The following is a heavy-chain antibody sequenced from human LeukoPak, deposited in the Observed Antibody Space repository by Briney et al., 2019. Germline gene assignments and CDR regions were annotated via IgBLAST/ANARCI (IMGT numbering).Heavy chain of an antibody. Sequence: SETLSLTCAVYGGTFSGYYWSWIRQPPGKGLEWIGEINHSGSTNYNPSLKSRVTISLDTSKNQFSLKLSSVTAADTAVYYCARTKARYYYYGMDVWGQGTTVTVSS. J-gene: IGHJ6*02. CDR3: ARTKARYYYYGMDV. CDR1: GGTFSGYY. V-gene: IGHV4-34*01. CDR2: INHSGST. D-gene: IGHD2-8*01.